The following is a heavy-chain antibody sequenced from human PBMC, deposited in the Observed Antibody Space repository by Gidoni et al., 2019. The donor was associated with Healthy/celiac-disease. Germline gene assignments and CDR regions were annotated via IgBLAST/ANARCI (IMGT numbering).Heavy chain of an antibody. CDR2: IYWNDDK. J-gene: IGHJ2*01. CDR3: ALIGGVCSGGSCYHWYFDL. V-gene: IGHV2-5*01. D-gene: IGHD2-15*01. Sequence: QITLKESGPTLVKPTQTLTLTCTFSGFSLSTSGVGVGWIRQPPGKALEWLALIYWNDDKRYSPSLKSRLTITKDTSKNQVVLTMTNMDPVDTATYYCALIGGVCSGGSCYHWYFDLWGRGTLVTVSS. CDR1: GFSLSTSGVG.